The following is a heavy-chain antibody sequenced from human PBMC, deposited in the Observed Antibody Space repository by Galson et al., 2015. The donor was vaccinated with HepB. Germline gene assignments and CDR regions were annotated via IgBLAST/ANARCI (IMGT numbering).Heavy chain of an antibody. CDR1: GFTFSSYA. CDR3: ARDLTTVTRGGYYYYYYGMDV. D-gene: IGHD4-17*01. V-gene: IGHV3-30-3*01. CDR2: ISYDGSNK. J-gene: IGHJ6*02. Sequence: SLRLSCAASGFTFSSYAMHWVRQAPGKGLQWVAVISYDGSNKYYADSVKGRFIISRDNSKNTLYLQMNSLRAEDTAVYYCARDLTTVTRGGYYYYYYGMDVWGQGTTVTVSS.